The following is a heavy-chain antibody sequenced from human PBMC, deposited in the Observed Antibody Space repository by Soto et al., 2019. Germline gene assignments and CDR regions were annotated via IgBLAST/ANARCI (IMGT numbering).Heavy chain of an antibody. Sequence: VASVKVSCKASGYTFTSYDSYGVRQATGRGLEWMGWMNTNTGNSGYAQTFQGRVNMTSDTSISTAHMELSSLRSEDTAVYYCARRAETNGWKGFGADQYYFDVGGEGSLVTSPQ. D-gene: IGHD6-19*01. CDR1: GYTFTSYD. CDR3: ARRAETNGWKGFGADQYYFDV. J-gene: IGHJ4*02. V-gene: IGHV1-8*01. CDR2: MNTNTGNS.